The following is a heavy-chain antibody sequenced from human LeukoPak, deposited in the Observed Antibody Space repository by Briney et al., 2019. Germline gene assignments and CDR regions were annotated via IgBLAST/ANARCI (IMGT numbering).Heavy chain of an antibody. Sequence: PGGSLRLSCAASGFTFSNHGMNGVRQAPGKGLEWVSGISTRGDITYYADSVKGRFTISRDNSKNTLYLEVISLTAEDTAVYYCAKDDAWLRFGEWSQGTLVTVSS. CDR2: ISTRGDIT. CDR3: AKDDAWLRFGE. D-gene: IGHD3-10*01. CDR1: GFTFSNHG. V-gene: IGHV3-23*01. J-gene: IGHJ4*02.